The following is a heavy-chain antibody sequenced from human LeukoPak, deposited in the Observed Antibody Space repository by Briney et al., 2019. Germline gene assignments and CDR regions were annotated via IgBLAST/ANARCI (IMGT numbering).Heavy chain of an antibody. J-gene: IGHJ3*02. D-gene: IGHD1-26*01. Sequence: ASETLSLTCAVYGGSFSGYYWSWIRQPPGKGLEWIGEINHSGSTNYNPSLKSRVTISVDTSKNQFSLKLSSVTAADTAVYYCARGRGRWLQSSAFDIWGQGTMVTVSP. CDR3: ARGRGRWLQSSAFDI. V-gene: IGHV4-34*01. CDR1: GGSFSGYY. CDR2: INHSGST.